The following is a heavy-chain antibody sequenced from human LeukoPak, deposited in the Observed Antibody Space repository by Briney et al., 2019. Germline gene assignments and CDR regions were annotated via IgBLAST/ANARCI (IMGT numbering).Heavy chain of an antibody. Sequence: PGGSLRLSCAASGFTFSSYSMNWVRQAPGKGLEWVSYISSSSTIYYADSVKGRFTISRDNAKNSLYLQMNSLRAEDTAVYYCARDRAGEHRDYWGQGTLVTVSS. D-gene: IGHD1/OR15-1a*01. CDR1: GFTFSSYS. CDR3: ARDRAGEHRDY. V-gene: IGHV3-48*01. J-gene: IGHJ4*02. CDR2: ISSSSTI.